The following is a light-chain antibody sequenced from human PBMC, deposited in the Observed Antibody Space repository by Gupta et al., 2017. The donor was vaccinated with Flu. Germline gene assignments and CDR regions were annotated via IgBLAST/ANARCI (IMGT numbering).Light chain of an antibody. V-gene: IGKV2-30*01. CDR3: MRGTHPWT. CDR1: QSLGYKNGITY. Sequence: VVLTQSTRSLPVTFGQPASISCRSSQSLGYKNGITYLTWFQKRPGQSPRLLFYEVSKRDSGVPDRFGGSWAGTDFTLKSSRVEDEYAGVYYCMRGTHPWTFGQGTKLEI. J-gene: IGKJ2*02. CDR2: EVS.